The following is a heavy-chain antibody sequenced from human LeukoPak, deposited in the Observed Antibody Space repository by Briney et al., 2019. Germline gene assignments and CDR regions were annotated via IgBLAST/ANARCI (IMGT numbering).Heavy chain of an antibody. CDR3: VKGGPLDN. CDR1: GFSFSTYW. Sequence: GGSLRLSCAASGFSFSTYWMTWARQAPGQGLEWVANIKYDETEKNYVDSVKGRFTISRDNDKNSLDLQRDSLRVDDTVEYYCVKGGPLDNWGQGILVTVSS. V-gene: IGHV3-7*01. J-gene: IGHJ4*02. CDR2: IKYDETEK.